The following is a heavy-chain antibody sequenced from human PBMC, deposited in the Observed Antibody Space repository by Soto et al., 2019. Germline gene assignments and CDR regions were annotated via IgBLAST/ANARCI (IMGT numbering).Heavy chain of an antibody. CDR3: AGYLKNYGDSLRGFGY. Sequence: VQLVESGGGWVQPGESLRLSCAASGLTFSTYALNWVRQAPGKGLDWVSYIISSGTTIYYADSVRGRFTISRDNAKKSLYMQMNPLSAEHTAVYYCAGYLKNYGDSLRGFGYSGQGTLVTVSS. CDR2: IISSGTTI. CDR1: GLTFSTYA. J-gene: IGHJ4*02. D-gene: IGHD4-17*01. V-gene: IGHV3-48*01.